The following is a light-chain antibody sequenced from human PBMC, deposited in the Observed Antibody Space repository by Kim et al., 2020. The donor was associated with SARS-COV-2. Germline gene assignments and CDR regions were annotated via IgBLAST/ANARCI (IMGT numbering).Light chain of an antibody. CDR1: QSVSSY. V-gene: IGKV3-11*01. CDR3: QQRYIWPPIT. CDR2: DVS. Sequence: SPGERATLSCRASQSVSSYLAWYQQKPGQAPRLLIYDVSNRATGIPARFSGSGSWTDFTLTISSLEPEDFAIYYCQQRYIWPPITFGQGTRLEIK. J-gene: IGKJ5*01.